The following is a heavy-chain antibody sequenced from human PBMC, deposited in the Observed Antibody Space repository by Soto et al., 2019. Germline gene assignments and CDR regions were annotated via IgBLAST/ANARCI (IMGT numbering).Heavy chain of an antibody. CDR1: GFTFSSYA. Sequence: GGSLRLSCAASGFTFSSYAMSWVRQAPGKGLEWVSVISGSGGSTYYADSVKGRFTISRDNSKNTLYLQMNSLRAEDTAVYYCAKDQLAVAGLNWFDPWGQGTLVTVSS. CDR3: AKDQLAVAGLNWFDP. V-gene: IGHV3-23*01. CDR2: ISGSGGST. J-gene: IGHJ5*02. D-gene: IGHD6-19*01.